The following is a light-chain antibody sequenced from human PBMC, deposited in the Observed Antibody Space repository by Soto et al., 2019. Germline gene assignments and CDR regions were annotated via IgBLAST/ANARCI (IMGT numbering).Light chain of an antibody. Sequence: QSALTQPASVSGSPGQSITISCTGTSSDVGYNYVSWYQQHPGKAPKIIIYEVSHRPSGVSHRFSGSKSGNTASLTISGLQAEDEADYYCSSYTTTNALCVFGTGTKLTVL. CDR3: SSYTTTNALCV. J-gene: IGLJ1*01. CDR2: EVS. V-gene: IGLV2-14*01. CDR1: SSDVGYNY.